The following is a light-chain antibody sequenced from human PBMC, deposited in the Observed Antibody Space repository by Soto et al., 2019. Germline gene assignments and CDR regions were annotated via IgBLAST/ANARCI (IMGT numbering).Light chain of an antibody. Sequence: QSVLXQPPSVSGAPGQRVTISCXXNSSNLGAGYDVHWYQQLPGAAPKLVIFGNRNRPSGVPERFSGSKSGTSASLAITGLQAEDEADYYCQAYDYSLTASVFGGGTKLTVL. V-gene: IGLV1-40*01. CDR2: GNR. CDR1: SSNLGAGYD. CDR3: QAYDYSLTASV. J-gene: IGLJ3*02.